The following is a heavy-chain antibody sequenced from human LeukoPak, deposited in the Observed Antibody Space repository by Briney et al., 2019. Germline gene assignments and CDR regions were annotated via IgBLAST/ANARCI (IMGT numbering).Heavy chain of an antibody. Sequence: GGSLRLSCAASGFTFDDYAMHWVRQAPGKGLEWVSGISWNSGSIGCADSVKGRFTISRDNAKNSLYLQMNSLRAEDTALYYCAKDGYDSSGHLKTYYFDYRGQGTLVTVSS. D-gene: IGHD3-22*01. CDR3: AKDGYDSSGHLKTYYFDY. V-gene: IGHV3-9*01. J-gene: IGHJ4*02. CDR1: GFTFDDYA. CDR2: ISWNSGSI.